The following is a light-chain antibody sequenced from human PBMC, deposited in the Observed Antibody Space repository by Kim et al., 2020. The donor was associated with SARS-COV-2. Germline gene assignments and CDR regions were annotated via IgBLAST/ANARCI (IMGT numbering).Light chain of an antibody. J-gene: IGKJ4*01. CDR1: QSVSSN. Sequence: EIVMTQSPATLSVSPGEGATLSCRASQSVSSNLAWFQQKPGQAPRLLIYGASIRATGIPARFSGSGSGTEFTLTISSLHSEDLAVYYCQQYNSWPLTFGGGTKVDIK. CDR2: GAS. V-gene: IGKV3-15*01. CDR3: QQYNSWPLT.